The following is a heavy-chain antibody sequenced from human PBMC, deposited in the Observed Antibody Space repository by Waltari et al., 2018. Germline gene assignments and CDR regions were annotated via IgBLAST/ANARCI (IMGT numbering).Heavy chain of an antibody. CDR3: ATYNYYDSSVLYYFDY. CDR1: GSTLTELS. D-gene: IGHD3-22*01. V-gene: IGHV1-24*01. J-gene: IGHJ4*02. Sequence: QVQLVQSGAEVKKPGASVKVSCQVSGSTLTELSMHWVRPAPGKGLEWMGGFDPEDGETIYAQKFQGRVTMTEDTSTDTAYMELSSLRSEDTAVYYCATYNYYDSSVLYYFDYWGQGTLVTVSS. CDR2: FDPEDGET.